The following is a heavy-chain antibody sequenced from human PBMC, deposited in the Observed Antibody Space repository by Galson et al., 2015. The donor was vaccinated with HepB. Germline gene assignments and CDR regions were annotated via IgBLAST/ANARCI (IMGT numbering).Heavy chain of an antibody. CDR3: AREYTVGSTSAFDI. D-gene: IGHD4-23*01. J-gene: IGHJ3*02. CDR1: GFTFSNFA. Sequence: SLRLSCAASGFTFSNFAMYWVRQAPGKGLEWVAAISYDGSYKYYADSVKGRFTISRDNSKNTLYLQMNSLRAEDTAVYYCAREYTVGSTSAFDIWGQGTMVTVSS. CDR2: ISYDGSYK. V-gene: IGHV3-30-3*01.